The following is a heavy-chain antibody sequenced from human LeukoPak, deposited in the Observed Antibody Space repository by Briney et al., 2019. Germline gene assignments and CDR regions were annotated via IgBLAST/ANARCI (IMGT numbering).Heavy chain of an antibody. CDR2: IYSGGST. J-gene: IGHJ6*03. V-gene: IGHV3-66*01. Sequence: PGGSLRLSCAASGFTVSSNYMSWVRQAPGKGLEWVSVIYSGGSTYYADSVKGRFTISRDNSKNTLYLQMNSLRAEDTAVYYCAKGSVGQNYYYYMDVWGKGTTVTVSS. CDR1: GFTVSSNY. CDR3: AKGSVGQNYYYYMDV.